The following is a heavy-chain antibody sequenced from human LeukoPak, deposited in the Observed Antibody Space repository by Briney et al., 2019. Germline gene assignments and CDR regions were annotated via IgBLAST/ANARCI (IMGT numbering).Heavy chain of an antibody. CDR3: AKDQHWNDVGGWFDP. Sequence: GGSLRLSCAASGFTFSSYGMHWVRQAPGKGLEWVAVISYDGSNKYYADSVRGRFTISRDNSKNTLYLQMNSLRAEDTAVYYCAKDQHWNDVGGWFDPWGQGTLVTVSS. D-gene: IGHD1-1*01. CDR1: GFTFSSYG. V-gene: IGHV3-30*18. CDR2: ISYDGSNK. J-gene: IGHJ5*02.